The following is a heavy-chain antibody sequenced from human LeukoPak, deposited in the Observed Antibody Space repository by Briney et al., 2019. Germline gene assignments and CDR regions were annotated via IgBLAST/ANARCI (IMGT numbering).Heavy chain of an antibody. CDR2: IYYTGNT. CDR3: ATEVAPSDHYYYYGMDV. D-gene: IGHD5-12*01. Sequence: SETLSLTCTVSGGSISSSYWSWIRQPPGKGLEWIGYIYYTGNTNYNPSLKSRVTISVDTSKKQFSLKLNSVTAADTAVYYCATEVAPSDHYYYYGMDVWGQGTTVTVSS. V-gene: IGHV4-59*12. CDR1: GGSISSSY. J-gene: IGHJ6*02.